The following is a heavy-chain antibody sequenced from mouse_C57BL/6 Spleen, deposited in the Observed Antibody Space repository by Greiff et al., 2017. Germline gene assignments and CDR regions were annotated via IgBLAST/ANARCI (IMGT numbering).Heavy chain of an antibody. Sequence: QVQLKQPGAELVKPGASVKLSCKASGYTFTSYWMHWVKQRPGQGLEWIGMIHPNSGSTNYNEKFKSKATLTVDKSSSTAYMQLSSLTSEDSAVYYCAANYYYAMDYWGQGTSVTVSS. CDR1: GYTFTSYW. CDR2: IHPNSGST. J-gene: IGHJ4*01. V-gene: IGHV1-64*01. D-gene: IGHD4-1*01. CDR3: AANYYYAMDY.